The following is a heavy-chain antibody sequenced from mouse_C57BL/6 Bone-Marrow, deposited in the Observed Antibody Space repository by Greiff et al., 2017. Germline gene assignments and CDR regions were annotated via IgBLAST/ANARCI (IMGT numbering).Heavy chain of an antibody. CDR3: ARAGWLLRAGYYFDY. V-gene: IGHV1-82*01. J-gene: IGHJ2*01. Sequence: VQLQQSGPELVKPGASVKISCKASGYAFSSSWMNWVKQRPGKGLEWIGRIYPGDGDTNYNGKFKGKATLTADKSSSTAYMQLSSLTSEDSAVYFCARAGWLLRAGYYFDYWGQGTTLTVSS. CDR2: IYPGDGDT. D-gene: IGHD2-3*01. CDR1: GYAFSSSW.